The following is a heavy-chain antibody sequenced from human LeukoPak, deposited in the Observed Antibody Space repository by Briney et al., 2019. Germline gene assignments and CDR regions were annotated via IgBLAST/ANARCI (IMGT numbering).Heavy chain of an antibody. CDR3: ARRYDFWSGYPTAFDY. J-gene: IGHJ4*02. D-gene: IGHD3-3*01. CDR1: GCTFTGYY. CDR2: INPNTGGT. V-gene: IGHV1-2*02. Sequence: ASVKVSCKASGCTFTGYYIHWVRQAPGQGLEWMGFINPNTGGTSYAQKFQARVTMTRDTSISTAYMELSGLRSDDTAVYYCARRYDFWSGYPTAFDYWGQGTLVTVSS.